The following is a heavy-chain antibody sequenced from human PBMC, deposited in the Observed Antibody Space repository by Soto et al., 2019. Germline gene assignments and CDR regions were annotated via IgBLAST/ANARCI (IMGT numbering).Heavy chain of an antibody. CDR2: VNDGGRA. J-gene: IGHJ4*02. CDR1: GGSFSGHI. V-gene: IGHV4-34*01. CDR3: ARGIAVQDDAPDNLYFDS. Sequence: LTWAVYGGSFSGHIWSWIRQPPGKGLEWIGEVNDGGRANQTPSLKGRVTTSVDTSKNQCALKLKSLTAADTGIYYCARGIAVQDDAPDNLYFDSWGQGTRVTVSS. D-gene: IGHD2-21*01.